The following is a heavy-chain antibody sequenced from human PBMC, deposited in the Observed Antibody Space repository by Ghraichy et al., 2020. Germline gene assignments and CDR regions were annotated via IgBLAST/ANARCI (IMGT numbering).Heavy chain of an antibody. Sequence: SETLSLTCAVSGGSISSSNWWSWVRQPPGKGLEWIGEIYHSGSTNYNPSLKSRVTISVDKSKNQFSLKLSSVTAADTAVYYCARDGARGGMGTNWFDPWGQGTLVTVSS. V-gene: IGHV4-4*02. CDR1: GGSISSSNW. J-gene: IGHJ5*02. D-gene: IGHD3-10*01. CDR3: ARDGARGGMGTNWFDP. CDR2: IYHSGST.